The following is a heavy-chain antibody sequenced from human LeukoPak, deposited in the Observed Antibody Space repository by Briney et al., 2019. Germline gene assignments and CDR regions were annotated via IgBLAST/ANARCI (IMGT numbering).Heavy chain of an antibody. CDR1: GGSISSGRYY. Sequence: SETLSLTCNVSGGSISSGRYYWSWIRQPAGKGLEWIGRIYTSGSTNYNPSLKSRVTISVDMSKNQFSLKLSSVTAADTAVYYCARTQATMIVPDNWFDPWGQGTLVTVSS. CDR3: ARTQATMIVPDNWFDP. J-gene: IGHJ5*02. CDR2: IYTSGST. D-gene: IGHD3-22*01. V-gene: IGHV4-61*02.